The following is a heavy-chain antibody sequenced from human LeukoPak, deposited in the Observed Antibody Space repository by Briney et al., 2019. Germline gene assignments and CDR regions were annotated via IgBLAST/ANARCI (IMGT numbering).Heavy chain of an antibody. J-gene: IGHJ4*02. CDR2: INHSGST. Sequence: SETLSLTCAVYGGSFSGYYWSWIRQPPGKGLEWIGEINHSGSTNYNPSLKSRVTISVDTSKNQFSLKLSSVTAADTAVYHCARGWGYWGRGTLVTVSS. CDR3: ARGWGY. V-gene: IGHV4-34*01. D-gene: IGHD3-16*01. CDR1: GGSFSGYY.